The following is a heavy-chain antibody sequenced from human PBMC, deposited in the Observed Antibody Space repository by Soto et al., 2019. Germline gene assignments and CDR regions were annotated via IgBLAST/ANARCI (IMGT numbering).Heavy chain of an antibody. CDR2: ISRNGAST. J-gene: IGHJ2*01. CDR1: GFTFSSYA. V-gene: IGHV3-23*01. D-gene: IGHD7-27*01. Sequence: XGSLLLSCAVSGFTFSSYAMTGVRQAPGKGLEWVSGISRNGASTYYADSVKGRFTISRDNSKKTLYLQVNSLRAEDTALYYCAKDAGAPGTRDWYFDFWGRGTLVTVSS. CDR3: AKDAGAPGTRDWYFDF.